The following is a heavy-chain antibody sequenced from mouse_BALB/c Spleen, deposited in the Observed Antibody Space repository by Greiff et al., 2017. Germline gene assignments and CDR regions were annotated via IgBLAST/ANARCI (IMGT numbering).Heavy chain of an antibody. CDR3: ARGGITTAKGIAY. D-gene: IGHD1-2*01. CDR1: GFTFSSYT. V-gene: IGHV5-12-2*01. CDR2: ISNGGGST. J-gene: IGHJ3*01. Sequence: EVMLVESGGGLVQPGGSLKLSCAASGFTFSSYTMSWVRQTPEKRLEWVAYISNGGGSTYYPDTVKGRFTISRDNAKNTLYLQMSSLKSEDTAMYYCARGGITTAKGIAYWGQGTLVTVSA.